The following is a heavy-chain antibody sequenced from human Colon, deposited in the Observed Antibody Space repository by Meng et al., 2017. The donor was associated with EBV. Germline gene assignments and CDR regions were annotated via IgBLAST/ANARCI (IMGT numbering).Heavy chain of an antibody. Sequence: QLHLPESGSGLVKPSQTLSLTCVVPGDSVTNGGYSWSWIRQPPGKGLEWIGYIYHSGSTKYNPSLKSRVTISVDTSKNQFSLKLSSVTAADTAVYYCARDTSTWGNKGLDHWGQGILVTVSS. V-gene: IGHV4-30-2*01. CDR3: ARDTSTWGNKGLDH. CDR2: IYHSGST. CDR1: GDSVTNGGYS. J-gene: IGHJ4*02. D-gene: IGHD7-27*01.